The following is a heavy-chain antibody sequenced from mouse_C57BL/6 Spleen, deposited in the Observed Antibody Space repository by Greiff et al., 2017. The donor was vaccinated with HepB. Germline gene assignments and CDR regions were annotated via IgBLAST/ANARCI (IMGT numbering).Heavy chain of an antibody. V-gene: IGHV1-69*01. CDR2: IDPSDSYT. Sequence: VQLQQSGAELVMPGASVKLSCKASGYTFTSYWMHWVKQRPGQGLEWIGEIDPSDSYTNYNQKFKGKSTLTVDKSSSTAYMKLSSLTSEDSAVYYCARHGSSYRLYYFDYWGQSTTLTVSS. CDR3: ARHGSSYRLYYFDY. D-gene: IGHD1-1*01. CDR1: GYTFTSYW. J-gene: IGHJ2*01.